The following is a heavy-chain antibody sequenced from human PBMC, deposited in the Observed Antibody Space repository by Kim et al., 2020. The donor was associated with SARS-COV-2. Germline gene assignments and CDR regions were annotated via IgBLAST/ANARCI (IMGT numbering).Heavy chain of an antibody. Sequence: SLKSRVTISVDRSKNQFSLKLSSVTAADTAVYYCARDSPDYYGSGSYFDYWGQGTLVTVSS. D-gene: IGHD3-10*01. CDR3: ARDSPDYYGSGSYFDY. J-gene: IGHJ4*02. V-gene: IGHV4-30-2*01.